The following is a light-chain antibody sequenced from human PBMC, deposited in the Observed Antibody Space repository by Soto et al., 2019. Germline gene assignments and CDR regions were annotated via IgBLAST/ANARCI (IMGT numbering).Light chain of an antibody. CDR3: QQSYSTPWT. Sequence: QMTQSPSSLSASVGDRFTITCLASQSISSYLNWYQQKPGKSTKILIYAASSLQSGVTSRFSGSGSGTDFTLTISSLQPEDFATYYCQQSYSTPWTFGQGTQVDIK. CDR2: AAS. CDR1: QSISSY. V-gene: IGKV1-39*01. J-gene: IGKJ1*01.